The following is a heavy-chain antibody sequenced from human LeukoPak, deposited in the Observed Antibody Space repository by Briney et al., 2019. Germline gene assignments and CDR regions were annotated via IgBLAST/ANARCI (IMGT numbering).Heavy chain of an antibody. Sequence: SQTLSLTCTVSGGSISSGSYYWSWIRQPAGKGLEWIGRIYTSGSTNYHPSLKSRVTISVDTSKNQFSLKLSSVTAADTAVYYCASAHYCSGGSCYSFAEYFQHWGQGTLVTVSS. D-gene: IGHD2-15*01. CDR3: ASAHYCSGGSCYSFAEYFQH. J-gene: IGHJ1*01. V-gene: IGHV4-61*02. CDR2: IYTSGST. CDR1: GGSISSGSYY.